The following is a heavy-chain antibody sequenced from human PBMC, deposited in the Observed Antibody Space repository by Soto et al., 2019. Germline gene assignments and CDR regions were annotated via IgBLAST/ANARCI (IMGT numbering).Heavy chain of an antibody. J-gene: IGHJ6*02. D-gene: IGHD4-17*01. CDR1: GFTFSNYN. CDR3: ARGGREDDYGDYYYYYYGMDV. CDR2: ISYDGSNK. V-gene: IGHV3-30-3*01. Sequence: PGGSLRLSCVASGFTFSNYNMNWVRQAPGKGLEWVAVISYDGSNKYYADSVKGRFTISRDNSKNTLYLQMNSLRAEDTAVYYCARGGREDDYGDYYYYYYGMDVWGQGTTVTVSS.